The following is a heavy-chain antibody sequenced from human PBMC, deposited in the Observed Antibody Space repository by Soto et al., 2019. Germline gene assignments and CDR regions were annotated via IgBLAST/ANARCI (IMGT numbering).Heavy chain of an antibody. CDR3: ATRRRYSSLIYYFDY. CDR1: GYTLTELS. J-gene: IGHJ4*02. V-gene: IGHV1-24*01. Sequence: QVQLVQSGAEVKKPGASVKVSCKVSGYTLTELSMHWVRQAPGKGLEWMGGFDPEDGETIYTQRFQGRFTMTEDTSTDPAYMELSSLRSEDTAVYYCATRRRYSSLIYYFDYWGQGTLVTVSS. CDR2: FDPEDGET. D-gene: IGHD6-19*01.